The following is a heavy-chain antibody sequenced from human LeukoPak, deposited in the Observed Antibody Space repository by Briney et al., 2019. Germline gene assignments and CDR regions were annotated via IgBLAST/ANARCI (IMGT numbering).Heavy chain of an antibody. CDR2: INHSGST. J-gene: IGHJ6*03. D-gene: IGHD2/OR15-2a*01. Sequence: SETLSLTCAVYGGSFSGYYWNWIRQPPGKGLEWIGEINHSGSTNYNPSLKSRVTISVDTSKNQFSLKLSSVTAADTAVYYCARGRTPLLRAYYYYYYYMDVWGKGTTVTVSS. V-gene: IGHV4-34*01. CDR3: ARGRTPLLRAYYYYYYYMDV. CDR1: GGSFSGYY.